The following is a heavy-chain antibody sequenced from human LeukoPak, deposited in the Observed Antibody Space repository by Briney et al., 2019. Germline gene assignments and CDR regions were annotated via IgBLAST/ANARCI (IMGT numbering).Heavy chain of an antibody. CDR3: ARHDYGDYSFDY. CDR2: ISAYNGNT. CDR1: GYTFTSYG. D-gene: IGHD4-17*01. Sequence: ASVKVSCKASGYTFTSYGISWVRAAPAQGLEWMGWISAYNGNTNYAQKLQGRVTMTTDTSTSTAYMELRSLRSDDTAVYYCARHDYGDYSFDYWGQGTLVTVSS. V-gene: IGHV1-18*01. J-gene: IGHJ4*02.